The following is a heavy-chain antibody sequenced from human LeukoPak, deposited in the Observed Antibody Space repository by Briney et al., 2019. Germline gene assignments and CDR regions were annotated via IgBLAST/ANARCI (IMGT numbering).Heavy chain of an antibody. CDR3: ARQGGPYSFEFVTCPDY. Sequence: PSETLSLTCTVSGGSISSSSYYWGWIRQPPGKGLEWIGSIYYSGSIYYNPSLKSRVTISVDTSKNQFSLKLSSVTAADTAVYYCARQGGPYSFEFVTCPDYWGQGTLVTVSS. D-gene: IGHD4-11*01. CDR1: GGSISSSSYY. V-gene: IGHV4-39*01. J-gene: IGHJ4*02. CDR2: IYYSGSI.